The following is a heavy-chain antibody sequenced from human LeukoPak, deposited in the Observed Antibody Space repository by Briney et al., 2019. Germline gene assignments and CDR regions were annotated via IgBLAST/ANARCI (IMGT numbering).Heavy chain of an antibody. CDR1: GFTFSSYS. CDR3: AREPCSGGNCYRGDY. D-gene: IGHD2-15*01. V-gene: IGHV3-21*01. Sequence: GGSLRLSCAASGFTFSSYSMNWVRQAPGKGLEWVSSISSSSSYIKYADSDKGRFTISRDNAKNSLYLQMNSLRAEDTAVYYCAREPCSGGNCYRGDYWGQGTLVTVSS. J-gene: IGHJ4*02. CDR2: ISSSSSYI.